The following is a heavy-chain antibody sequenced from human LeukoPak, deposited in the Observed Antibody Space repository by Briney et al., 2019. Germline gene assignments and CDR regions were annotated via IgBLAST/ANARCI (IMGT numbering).Heavy chain of an antibody. D-gene: IGHD3-22*01. J-gene: IGHJ3*02. CDR3: AREADPSYYDSSGPPDAFDI. CDR1: GFTFNSYE. V-gene: IGHV3-74*01. CDR2: INSDGSRT. Sequence: PGGSLRLSCAASGFTFNSYEMNWVRQAPGKGLVWVSRINSDGSRTSYADSVKGRFTISRDNAKNTLYLQMNSLRAEDTAVYYCAREADPSYYDSSGPPDAFDIWGQGTMVTVSS.